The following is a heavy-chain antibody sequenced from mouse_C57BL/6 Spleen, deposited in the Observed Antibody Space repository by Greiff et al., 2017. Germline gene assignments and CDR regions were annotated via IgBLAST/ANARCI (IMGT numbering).Heavy chain of an antibody. CDR3: ARVITTVVAFDY. Sequence: VQLQQSGAELVKPGASVKMSCKASGYTFTSYWITWVKQRPGQGLEWIGDIYPGSGSTNYNEKFKSKATLTVDTSSSTAYMQLSSLTSEDSAVYYCARVITTVVAFDYWGQGTTLTVSS. D-gene: IGHD1-1*01. CDR1: GYTFTSYW. CDR2: IYPGSGST. J-gene: IGHJ2*01. V-gene: IGHV1-55*01.